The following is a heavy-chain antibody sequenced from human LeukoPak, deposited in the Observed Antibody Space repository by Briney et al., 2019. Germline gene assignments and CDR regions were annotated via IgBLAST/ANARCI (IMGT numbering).Heavy chain of an antibody. V-gene: IGHV3-74*01. CDR3: ADGICSGGSCYSSDY. Sequence: PGGSLRLSCAASGFTFSSYWMHWVRQAPGRGLVWVSRINTDGSSVSHADSVKGRFTISRDNAKDTLYLQMNSLRVEDTAVHYCADGICSGGSCYSSDYWGQGTLVTVSS. CDR1: GFTFSSYW. D-gene: IGHD2-15*01. CDR2: INTDGSSV. J-gene: IGHJ4*02.